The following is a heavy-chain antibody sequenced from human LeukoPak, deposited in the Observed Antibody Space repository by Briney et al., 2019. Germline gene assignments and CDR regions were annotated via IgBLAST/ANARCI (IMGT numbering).Heavy chain of an antibody. CDR3: ARGGPIVVVPAAIPPFDY. Sequence: SVKVSCKASGGTFSSYAISWVRQAPGQGLEWMGGIIPIFGTANYAQKFQGRVTITTDESTSTAYLELSSLRSEDTVVYYCARGGPIVVVPAAIPPFDYWGQGTLVTVSS. CDR1: GGTFSSYA. V-gene: IGHV1-69*05. CDR2: IIPIFGTA. D-gene: IGHD2-2*01. J-gene: IGHJ4*02.